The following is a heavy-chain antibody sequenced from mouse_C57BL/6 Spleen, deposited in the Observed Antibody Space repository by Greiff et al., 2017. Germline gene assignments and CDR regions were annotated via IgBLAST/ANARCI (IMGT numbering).Heavy chain of an antibody. J-gene: IGHJ4*01. CDR1: GYTFTSYW. Sequence: QVQLQQPGTELVKPGASVKLSCKASGYTFTSYWMHWVKQRPGQGLEWIGNINPSNGGTNYNEKFKSKATLTVDKASSTAYMQLSSLTSEDSAVYYCARFPYDYDAMDYWGQGTSVTVSS. CDR2: INPSNGGT. V-gene: IGHV1-53*01. D-gene: IGHD6-5*01. CDR3: ARFPYDYDAMDY.